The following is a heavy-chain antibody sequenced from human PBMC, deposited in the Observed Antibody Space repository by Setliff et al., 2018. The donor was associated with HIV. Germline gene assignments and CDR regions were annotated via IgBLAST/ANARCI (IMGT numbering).Heavy chain of an antibody. D-gene: IGHD1-26*01. V-gene: IGHV1-69*04. CDR1: GGTFNNYV. J-gene: IGHJ4*02. CDR2: IIPILDTT. Sequence: ASVKVSCKAAGGTFNNYVFSWVRKAPGRGLEWIGTIIPILDTTNYAQKFQDRVTITTDNSQSTVSLQMNSLRDEDTAVYYCARDVPKSYSGSFLNYWGQGTLVTVSS. CDR3: ARDVPKSYSGSFLNY.